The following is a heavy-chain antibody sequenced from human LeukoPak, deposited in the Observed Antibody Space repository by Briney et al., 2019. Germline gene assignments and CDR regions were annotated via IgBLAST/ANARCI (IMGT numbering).Heavy chain of an antibody. CDR3: ARVSASYDFWSGLPSLPPSYWYFDL. CDR2: IYTSGST. Sequence: KPSQTLSLTCTVSGGSISSGSYYWSWIRQPAGKGLEWIGRIYTSGSTNYNPSLKSRVTISVDTSKNQFSLKLSSVTAADTAVYYCARVSASYDFWSGLPSLPPSYWYFDLWGRGTLVTVSS. J-gene: IGHJ2*01. V-gene: IGHV4-61*02. D-gene: IGHD3-3*01. CDR1: GGSISSGSYY.